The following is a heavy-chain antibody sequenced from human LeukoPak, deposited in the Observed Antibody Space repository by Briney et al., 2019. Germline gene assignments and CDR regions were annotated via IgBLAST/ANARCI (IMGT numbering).Heavy chain of an antibody. Sequence: SGGSLRLSCAASGFTFINYGMTWVRQAPGKGLEWVSDISGSGATTYFADCVKGRFTISRDNSKNTMYLQLNTLGVEDTAVYYCARNRHAYSGYDSFYLWGQGTLVTVSS. CDR3: ARNRHAYSGYDSFYL. V-gene: IGHV3-23*01. CDR1: GFTFINYG. D-gene: IGHD5-12*01. J-gene: IGHJ5*02. CDR2: ISGSGATT.